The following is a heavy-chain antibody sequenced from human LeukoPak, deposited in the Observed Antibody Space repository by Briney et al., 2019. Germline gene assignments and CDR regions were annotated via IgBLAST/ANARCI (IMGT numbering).Heavy chain of an antibody. Sequence: GGSLRLSCAASGLTFSSYAMSWVRQAPGKGLEWVSAISGSGGSTYYADSVKGRFTISRDNSKNTLYLQMNSLRAEDTAVYYCATPIQYSSGWYRFDYWGQGTLVTVSS. CDR3: ATPIQYSSGWYRFDY. D-gene: IGHD6-19*01. CDR1: GLTFSSYA. V-gene: IGHV3-23*01. J-gene: IGHJ4*02. CDR2: ISGSGGST.